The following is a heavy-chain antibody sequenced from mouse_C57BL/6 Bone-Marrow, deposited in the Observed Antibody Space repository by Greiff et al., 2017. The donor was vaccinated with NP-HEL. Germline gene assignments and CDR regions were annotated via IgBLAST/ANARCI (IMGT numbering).Heavy chain of an antibody. Sequence: VQLKESGTVLARPGASVKMSCKTSGYTFTSYWMHWVKQRPGQGLEWIGAICPGHSYPSYTHKFKGKAKLTAVTSASTAYMELSSLTNEDSAVYYCTRSHYYGSSWFAYWGQGTLVTVSA. CDR1: GYTFTSYW. CDR2: ICPGHSYP. J-gene: IGHJ3*01. D-gene: IGHD1-1*01. V-gene: IGHV1-5*01. CDR3: TRSHYYGSSWFAY.